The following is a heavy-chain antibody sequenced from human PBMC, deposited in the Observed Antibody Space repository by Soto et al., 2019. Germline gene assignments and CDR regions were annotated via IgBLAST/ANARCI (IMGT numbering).Heavy chain of an antibody. V-gene: IGHV3-21*04. D-gene: IGHD5-18*01. CDR1: GFTFSSYS. CDR2: ISSSSSYI. J-gene: IGHJ5*02. CDR3: ARDGNSYGLGRGNWFDP. Sequence: EVQLVESGGGLVKPGGSLRLSCAASGFTFSSYSMNWVRQAPGKGLEWVSSISSSSSYIYYADSVKGRFTISRDNAKNSLYLQMNSLRAEDTAVYYCARDGNSYGLGRGNWFDPWGQGTLVTVSS.